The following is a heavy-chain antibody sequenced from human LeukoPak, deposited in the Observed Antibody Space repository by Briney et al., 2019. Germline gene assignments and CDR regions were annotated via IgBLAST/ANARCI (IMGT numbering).Heavy chain of an antibody. CDR3: AKAPVTTCRGAFCYPFDY. V-gene: IGHV3-30*02. CDR1: GLTFSTYG. CDR2: IQNDGNDK. D-gene: IGHD2-15*01. Sequence: GGSLRLSCAASGLTFSTYGMHWVRQAPGKGLEWVAFIQNDGNDKYYADSVKGRFTISKDNSKNTVDLQMNRLRPEDAAVYYCAKAPVTTCRGAFCYPFDYWGLGTLVTVSS. J-gene: IGHJ4*02.